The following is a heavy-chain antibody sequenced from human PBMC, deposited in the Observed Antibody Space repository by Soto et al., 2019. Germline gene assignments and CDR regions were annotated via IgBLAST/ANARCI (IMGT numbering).Heavy chain of an antibody. J-gene: IGHJ4*02. CDR3: AKAAVYADGLWLVSD. CDR1: GFTFSKYA. V-gene: IGHV3-23*01. Sequence: DVHLLESGGGLVQPGGSLRLSCAASGFTFSKYAMIWVRQAPGKGQEWVSGITGSGGTIEYAASVKGRFTISRDNSKNTVDLQMNSLRSEDTAMYFCAKAAVYADGLWLVSDWGQGTLVTVS. D-gene: IGHD2-21*01. CDR2: ITGSGGTI.